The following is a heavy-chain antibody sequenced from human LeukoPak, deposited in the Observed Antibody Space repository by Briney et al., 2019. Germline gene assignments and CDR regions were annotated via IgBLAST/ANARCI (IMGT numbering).Heavy chain of an antibody. Sequence: SETLSLTCTVSGGSINSHYWSWIRQPPGKGLEWIGYIFNGGRTNYNPSLMSRVTMSLDTSRDQFSLRLSSVTAADTAIYYCASRPAGDTWYGVFYYWSQGTLGTASS. V-gene: IGHV4-59*11. CDR1: GGSINSHY. J-gene: IGHJ4*02. D-gene: IGHD6-13*01. CDR2: IFNGGRT. CDR3: ASRPAGDTWYGVFYY.